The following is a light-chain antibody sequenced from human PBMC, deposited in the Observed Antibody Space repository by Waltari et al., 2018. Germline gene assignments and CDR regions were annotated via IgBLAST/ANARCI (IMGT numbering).Light chain of an antibody. CDR3: SSYAGSNIVV. CDR2: EVN. V-gene: IGLV2-8*01. CDR1: SSDVGGYHY. J-gene: IGLJ2*01. Sequence: QSALTQPPSASGSPGQSVTISCTGTSSDVGGYHYVSWYQKHPGKAPKLLIYEVNKRPSGVPDRLSGSKSGSTASLTVSGLQAEDEAHYYCSSYAGSNIVVFGGGTKLTVL.